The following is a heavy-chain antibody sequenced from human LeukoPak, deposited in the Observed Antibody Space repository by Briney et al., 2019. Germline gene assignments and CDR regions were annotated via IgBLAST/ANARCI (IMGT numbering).Heavy chain of an antibody. CDR2: INPNSGGT. Sequence: GASVKVSCKASGGTFSSYAISWVRQAPGQGLEWMGWINPNSGGTNYAQKFQGRVTMTRDTSISTAYMELSRLRSDDTAVYYCARDFQNSIWYDGPGYYFDYWGQGTLITVSS. CDR1: GGTFSSYA. CDR3: ARDFQNSIWYDGPGYYFDY. J-gene: IGHJ4*02. V-gene: IGHV1-2*02. D-gene: IGHD6-13*01.